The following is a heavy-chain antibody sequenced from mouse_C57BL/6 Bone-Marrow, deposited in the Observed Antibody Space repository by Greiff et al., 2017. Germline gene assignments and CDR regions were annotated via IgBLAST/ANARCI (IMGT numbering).Heavy chain of an antibody. V-gene: IGHV1-9*01. CDR3: ASLGGYEGFRFAY. J-gene: IGHJ3*01. D-gene: IGHD2-3*01. CDR1: GYTFTGYW. Sequence: QVQLQQSGAELMKPGASVKLSCKATGYTFTGYWIEWVKQRPGHGLEWIGEILPGSGSTNYNEKFKGKAPFTADTSSNTAYMQLSSLTTEDSAIYDCASLGGYEGFRFAYWGQGTLVTVSA. CDR2: ILPGSGST.